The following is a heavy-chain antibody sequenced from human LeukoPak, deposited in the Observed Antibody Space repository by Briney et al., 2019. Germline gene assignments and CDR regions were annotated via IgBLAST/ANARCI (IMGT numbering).Heavy chain of an antibody. Sequence: ASVKVSCKASGGTFSSYTISWVRQAPGQGLEWMGRIIPILGIANYAQKFQGRVTITADKSTSTAYMELCSLRSEDTAVYYCARPGGYCSSTSCYNYFDYWGQGTLVTVSS. J-gene: IGHJ4*02. V-gene: IGHV1-69*02. CDR3: ARPGGYCSSTSCYNYFDY. CDR2: IIPILGIA. D-gene: IGHD2-2*02. CDR1: GGTFSSYT.